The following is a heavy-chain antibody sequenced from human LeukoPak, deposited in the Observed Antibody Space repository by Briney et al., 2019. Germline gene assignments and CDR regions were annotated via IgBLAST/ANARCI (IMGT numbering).Heavy chain of an antibody. Sequence: GGSLRLSCAASGFTFSSYAMSWVRQAPGKGLEWVSAISGSGGSTYHADSVKGRFTISRDNSKNTLYLQMNSLRAEDTAVYYCAKAATYYDFWSGYRYYYYYYMDVWGKGTTVTVSS. V-gene: IGHV3-23*01. CDR3: AKAATYYDFWSGYRYYYYYYMDV. D-gene: IGHD3-3*01. J-gene: IGHJ6*03. CDR2: ISGSGGST. CDR1: GFTFSSYA.